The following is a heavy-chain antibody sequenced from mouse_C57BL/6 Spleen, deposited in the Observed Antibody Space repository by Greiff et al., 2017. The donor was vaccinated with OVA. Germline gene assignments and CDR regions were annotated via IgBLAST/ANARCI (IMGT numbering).Heavy chain of an antibody. CDR2: IYPRSGNT. CDR1: GYTFTSYG. Sequence: VQLQQSGAELARPGASVKLSCKASGYTFTSYGISWVKQRTGQGLEWIGEIYPRSGNTYYNEKFKGKATLHADNSSSTAYMELRSLTSEDSAVDFCARGEDSNSYAMDYWGQGTSVTVSS. D-gene: IGHD2-5*01. V-gene: IGHV1-81*01. J-gene: IGHJ4*01. CDR3: ARGEDSNSYAMDY.